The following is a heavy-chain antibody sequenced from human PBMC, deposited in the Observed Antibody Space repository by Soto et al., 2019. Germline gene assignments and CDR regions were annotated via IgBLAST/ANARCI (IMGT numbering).Heavy chain of an antibody. Sequence: SETLSLTCTVSGGSISSYYWSWIRQPPGKGLEWIGYIYYSGSTNYNPSLKSRVTISVDTSKNQFSLKLSSVTAADTAVYYCARSVYDFWSGYYKGSMKLHGMDVWGQGTTVTVSS. J-gene: IGHJ6*02. CDR1: GGSISSYY. V-gene: IGHV4-59*01. CDR2: IYYSGST. CDR3: ARSVYDFWSGYYKGSMKLHGMDV. D-gene: IGHD3-3*01.